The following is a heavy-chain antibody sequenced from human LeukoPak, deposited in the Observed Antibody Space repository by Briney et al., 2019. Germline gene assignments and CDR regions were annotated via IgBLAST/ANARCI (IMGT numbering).Heavy chain of an antibody. CDR3: GSGSTWLP. CDR1: GFNFSTYW. J-gene: IGHJ4*02. V-gene: IGHV3-7*01. D-gene: IGHD6-13*01. CDR2: IKQDGSEK. Sequence: GGSLRLSCAASGFNFSTYWMSWVRQAPGKGLEWVANIKQDGSEKYYVDSVRGRFTISRDNAKNSLYLQMNSLRAEDTAVYYCGSGSTWLPRGQGTLVTVSS.